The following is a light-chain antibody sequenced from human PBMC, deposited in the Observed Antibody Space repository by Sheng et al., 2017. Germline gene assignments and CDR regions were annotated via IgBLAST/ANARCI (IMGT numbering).Light chain of an antibody. CDR3: QQYYSTPYT. J-gene: IGKJ2*01. CDR2: WAS. Sequence: DIVMTQSPDSLAVSLGERATINCKSSQSVLYSSNSKNYLAWYQQKPGQPPKLLIYWASTWESGVPDRFSGSGSGTDFTLTITSLQAEDVAVYYCQQYYSTPYTFGQGTKLEIK. CDR1: QSVLYSSNSKNY. V-gene: IGKV4-1*01.